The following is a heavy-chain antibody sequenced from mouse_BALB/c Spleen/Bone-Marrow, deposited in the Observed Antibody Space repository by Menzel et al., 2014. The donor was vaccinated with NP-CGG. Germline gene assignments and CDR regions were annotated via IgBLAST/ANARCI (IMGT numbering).Heavy chain of an antibody. D-gene: IGHD1-1*02. CDR1: GLSLTSYG. CDR2: IWAGGST. Sequence: VQLQESGPGLVAPSQNLSITCTVPGLSLTSYGVHWVRQSPGKGLEWLGVIWAGGSTIYNSALMSRLSISKDNSKSQVFLKMNSLQTDDTALYYCARDRGGSSRALDYWGQGTSVTVSS. J-gene: IGHJ4*01. CDR3: ARDRGGSSRALDY. V-gene: IGHV2-9*02.